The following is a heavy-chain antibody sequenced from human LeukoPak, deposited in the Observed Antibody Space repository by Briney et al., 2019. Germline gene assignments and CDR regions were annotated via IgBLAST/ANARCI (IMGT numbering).Heavy chain of an antibody. CDR1: GFTFSSYA. J-gene: IGHJ4*02. CDR3: AKVFWGRYDILTGSDY. CDR2: ISGSGGST. Sequence: QPGGSLRLSCAASGFTFSSYAMSWVRQAPGKGLEWVSAISGSGGSTYYADSVKGRFTISRDNSKNTLYLRMNSLRAEDTAVYYCAKVFWGRYDILTGSDYWGQGTLVTVSS. D-gene: IGHD3-9*01. V-gene: IGHV3-23*01.